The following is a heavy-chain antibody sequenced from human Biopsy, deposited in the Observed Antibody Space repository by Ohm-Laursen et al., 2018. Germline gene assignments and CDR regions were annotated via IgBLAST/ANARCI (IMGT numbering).Heavy chain of an antibody. CDR3: ARDRGYYSDRTVPGYFDL. CDR2: VYYTGST. Sequence: SETLSFTCTVSGDSISSYYWSWTRQPPGKGLQWIGYVYYTGSTDYNPSLQSRVTISVDTSKNHFSLRLRSVTPADTAIYYCARDRGYYSDRTVPGYFDLWGRGTLVTVSS. V-gene: IGHV4-59*01. J-gene: IGHJ2*01. D-gene: IGHD3-22*01. CDR1: GDSISSYY.